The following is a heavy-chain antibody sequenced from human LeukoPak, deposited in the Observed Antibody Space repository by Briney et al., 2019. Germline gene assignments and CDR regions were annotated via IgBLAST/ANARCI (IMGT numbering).Heavy chain of an antibody. V-gene: IGHV4-39*01. CDR1: GGSISSSSYY. J-gene: IGHJ3*02. D-gene: IGHD2-15*01. CDR3: ARLGVGAFDI. CDR2: IYYSGST. Sequence: SETLSLTCTVSGGSISSSSYYWGWIRQPPGKGLEWIGSIYYSGSTYYNPSLKSRVTISVDTSKNQSSLKLSSVTAADTAVYYCARLGVGAFDIWGQGTMVTVSS.